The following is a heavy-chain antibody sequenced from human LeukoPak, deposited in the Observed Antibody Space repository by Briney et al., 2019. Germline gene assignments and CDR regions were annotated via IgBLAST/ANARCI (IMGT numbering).Heavy chain of an antibody. CDR2: INHSGST. J-gene: IGHJ4*02. D-gene: IGHD3-3*01. CDR3: ARGLDFWSGYLYYFDY. V-gene: IGHV4-34*01. CDR1: GGSFSGYY. Sequence: SETLSLTCAVYGGSFSGYYWSWIRQPPGKGLEWMGEINHSGSTNYNPSLKSRVTISVDTSKNQFSLKLSSVTAADTAVYYCARGLDFWSGYLYYFDYWGQGTLVTVSS.